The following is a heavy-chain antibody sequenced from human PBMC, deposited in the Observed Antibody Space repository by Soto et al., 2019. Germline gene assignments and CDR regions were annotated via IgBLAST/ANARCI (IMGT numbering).Heavy chain of an antibody. D-gene: IGHD2-15*01. J-gene: IGHJ6*02. Sequence: SETLSLTCAVYCGSFSGYYWSWIRQPPGKGLEWIGEINHSGSTNYNPSLKSRVTISVDTSKNQFSLKLSSVTAADTAVYYCAGQLLLDYYYYGMDVWGQGTTVTVSS. CDR2: INHSGST. V-gene: IGHV4-34*01. CDR3: AGQLLLDYYYYGMDV. CDR1: CGSFSGYY.